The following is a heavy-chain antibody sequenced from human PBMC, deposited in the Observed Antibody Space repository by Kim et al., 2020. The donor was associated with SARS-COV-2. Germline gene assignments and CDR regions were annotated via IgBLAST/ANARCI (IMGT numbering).Heavy chain of an antibody. D-gene: IGHD2-15*01. CDR1: GATFSSYA. CDR3: ARLSGGKEGYFDY. CDR2: IIPILGIA. V-gene: IGHV1-69*04. Sequence: SVKVSCKASGATFSSYAISWVRQAPGQGLEWMGRIIPILGIANYAQKFQGRVTITADKSTSTAYMELSSLRSEDTAVYYCARLSGGKEGYFDYWGQGTLVTVSS. J-gene: IGHJ4*02.